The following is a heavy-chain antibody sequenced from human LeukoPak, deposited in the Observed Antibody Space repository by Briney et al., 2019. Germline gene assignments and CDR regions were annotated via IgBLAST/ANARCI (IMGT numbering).Heavy chain of an antibody. Sequence: PGGPLTLACAASGVTFGRLWMSWVRQAPGKGLEWVANINEDSSEKYYLDSVKGRFTISRDNAENSLFLQMTSLRAEDTAVYYCVRGGSDSSRYWVYWGQGTLVTVSS. CDR1: GVTFGRLW. D-gene: IGHD6-13*01. CDR3: VRGGSDSSRYWVY. J-gene: IGHJ4*02. V-gene: IGHV3-7*01. CDR2: INEDSSEK.